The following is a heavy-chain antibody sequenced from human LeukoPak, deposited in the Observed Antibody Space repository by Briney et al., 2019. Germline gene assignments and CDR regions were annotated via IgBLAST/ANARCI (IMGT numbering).Heavy chain of an antibody. CDR2: INQSGST. Sequence: SETLSLTCGVYGGSFNGYHWSWIRQSPGRGLEWIGEINQSGSTDYNPSLKSRVTISVDTSKNQFSLKLSSVTAADTAVYYCARRALYGSGSYSWFDPWGQGTLVTVSS. CDR3: ARRALYGSGSYSWFDP. V-gene: IGHV4-34*01. CDR1: GGSFNGYH. J-gene: IGHJ5*02. D-gene: IGHD3-10*01.